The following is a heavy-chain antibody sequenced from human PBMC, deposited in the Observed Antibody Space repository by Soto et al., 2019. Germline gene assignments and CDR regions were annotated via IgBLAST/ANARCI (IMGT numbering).Heavy chain of an antibody. CDR3: ARCHYHPFRIDY. V-gene: IGHV1-3*04. CDR2: INIGTSVT. D-gene: IGHD3-10*01. CDR1: GYSFTDYR. Sequence: ASGKVSGKASGYSFTDYRRQGRGQAPGQRPEWVGCINIGTSVTQYSPLFQCRVNISRDISANRAYMELSSLRSEATAVYYCARCHYHPFRIDYWGQGTLVTVSS. J-gene: IGHJ4*01.